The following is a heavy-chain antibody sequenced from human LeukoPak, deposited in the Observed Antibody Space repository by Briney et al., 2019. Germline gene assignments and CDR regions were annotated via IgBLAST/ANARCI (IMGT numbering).Heavy chain of an antibody. CDR1: GFTFDDYA. D-gene: IGHD3-10*01. CDR2: ISWDGGST. V-gene: IGHV3-43D*03. J-gene: IGHJ4*02. CDR3: AKGYYGSGRGEVPFDY. Sequence: PGGSLRLSCAASGFTFDDYAMHWVRQAPGKGLEWVSLISWDGGSTYYADSVKGRFTISRDNSKNSLYLQMNSLRAEDTALYYCAKGYYGSGRGEVPFDYWGQGTLVTVSS.